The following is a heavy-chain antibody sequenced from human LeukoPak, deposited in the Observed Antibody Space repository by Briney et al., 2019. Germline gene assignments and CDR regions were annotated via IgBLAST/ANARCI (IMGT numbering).Heavy chain of an antibody. CDR3: AKEKAIGTINYGLDV. Sequence: PGGSLRLSCAASGFTFDTYGMLWVRQAPGKGLEWVAVIAYDGSNKYYADSVKGRFTISRDNSKNTLYLQMNSLRGEDTAVYYCAKEKAIGTINYGLDVWGQGTTVTASS. J-gene: IGHJ6*02. D-gene: IGHD1-1*01. CDR1: GFTFDTYG. CDR2: IAYDGSNK. V-gene: IGHV3-30*18.